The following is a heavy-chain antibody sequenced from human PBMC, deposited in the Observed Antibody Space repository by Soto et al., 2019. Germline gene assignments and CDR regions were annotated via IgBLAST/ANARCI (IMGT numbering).Heavy chain of an antibody. CDR3: VRDLNGSGDY. CDR1: GGSTTSDY. D-gene: IGHD3-10*01. V-gene: IGHV4-59*01. Sequence: PSETLSLTCTVSGGSTTSDYWSWIRQPPGKGLEWLGYIFHSLGAKYNPSLGSRGTISLDTSKNQLSLSLRSVTAANTAIYFCVRDLNGSGDYWGQGTLVTVSS. J-gene: IGHJ4*02. CDR2: IFHSLGA.